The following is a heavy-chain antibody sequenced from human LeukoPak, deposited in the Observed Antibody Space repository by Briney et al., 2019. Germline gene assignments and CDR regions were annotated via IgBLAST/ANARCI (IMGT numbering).Heavy chain of an antibody. CDR2: INPNSGGT. D-gene: IGHD1-26*01. CDR1: GYTFTGYY. J-gene: IGHJ4*02. CDR3: ARAGVGATGFDY. Sequence: AASVKVSCKASGYTFTGYYMHWVRQAPGQGLEWMGWINPNSGGTNYAQKFQGRVTMTRDTSISTAYMELSRLRSYDTAVYYCARAGVGATGFDYWGQGTLVTVSS. V-gene: IGHV1-2*02.